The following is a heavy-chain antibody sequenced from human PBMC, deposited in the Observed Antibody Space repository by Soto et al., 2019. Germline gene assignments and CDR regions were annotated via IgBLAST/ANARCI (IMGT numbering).Heavy chain of an antibody. CDR1: GFTFSSYW. J-gene: IGHJ4*02. V-gene: IGHV3-74*01. CDR3: ARDAGMYYDFWSGYSPVY. CDR2: INSDGSST. Sequence: GGSLRLSCAASGFTFSSYWMHWVRQAPGKGLVWVSRINSDGSSTSYADSVKGRFTISRDNAKNTLYLQMNSLRAEDTAVYYCARDAGMYYDFWSGYSPVYWGQGTLVTVSS. D-gene: IGHD3-3*01.